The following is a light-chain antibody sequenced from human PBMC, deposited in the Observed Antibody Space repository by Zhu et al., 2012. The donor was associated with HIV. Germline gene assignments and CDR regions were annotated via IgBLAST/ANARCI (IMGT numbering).Light chain of an antibody. J-gene: IGKJ4*01. CDR1: HSVSST. Sequence: EIVMTQSPATLSVSPGETATLSCRASHSVSSTLAWYQQKPGQAPRLLIYGAFTRATGIPARFSGRGPGTEFTLTISSLQSEDFAVYYCQQYSDWPLTFGGGTKVGIK. CDR3: QQYSDWPLT. V-gene: IGKV3-15*01. CDR2: GAF.